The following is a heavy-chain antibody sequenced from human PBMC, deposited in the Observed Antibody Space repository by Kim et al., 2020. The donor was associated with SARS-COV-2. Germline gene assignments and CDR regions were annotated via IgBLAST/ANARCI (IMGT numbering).Heavy chain of an antibody. V-gene: IGHV1-69*02. CDR2: IIPILGIA. Sequence: SVKVSCKASGGTFSSYTISWVRQAPGQGLEWMGRIIPILGIANYAQKFQGRVTITADKSTSTAYMELSSLRSEDTAVYYCAKAEPRHVYGMDVWGQGTTVTVSS. CDR3: AKAEPRHVYGMDV. J-gene: IGHJ6*02. CDR1: GGTFSSYT. D-gene: IGHD1-1*01.